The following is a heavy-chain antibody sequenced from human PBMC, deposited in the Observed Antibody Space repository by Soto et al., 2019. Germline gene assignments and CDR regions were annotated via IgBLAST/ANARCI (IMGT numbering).Heavy chain of an antibody. J-gene: IGHJ6*02. D-gene: IGHD2-2*01. CDR3: ARSQGSSTSLEIYYYYYYGMDV. CDR2: IIPISDTT. V-gene: IGHV1-69*01. Sequence: QVQLVQSGAEVKKPGSSVKVSCRASEGTLRAFPFSWVRQPPGQGFDGMGGIIPISDTTNYAQKFQGRVTITADESTSTAYMELSSLRSEDTAVYYCARSQGSSTSLEIYYYYYYGMDVWGQGTTVTVSS. CDR1: EGTLRAFP.